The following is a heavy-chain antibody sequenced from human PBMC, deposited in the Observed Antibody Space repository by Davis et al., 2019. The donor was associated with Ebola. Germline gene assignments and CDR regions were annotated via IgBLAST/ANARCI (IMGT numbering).Heavy chain of an antibody. CDR1: GFTFSSYS. V-gene: IGHV3-21*01. CDR3: ARMQGHEGYGMDV. Sequence: GGSLRLSCAASGFTFSSYSMNWVRQAPGKGLEWVSSISSSSSYIYYADSVKGRFTISRDNAKNSLYLQMNSLRAEDTAVYYCARMQGHEGYGMDVWGQGTTVTVSS. J-gene: IGHJ6*02. CDR2: ISSSSSYI.